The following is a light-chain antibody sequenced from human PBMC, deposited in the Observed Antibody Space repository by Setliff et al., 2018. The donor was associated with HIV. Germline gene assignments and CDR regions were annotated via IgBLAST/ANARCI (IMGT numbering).Light chain of an antibody. CDR2: STY. Sequence: QSVLTQPPSASGAPGQRVTISCSGSSSNVGDNAVSWYQQFPGTAPKLLIYSTYQRPSGVPDRFSGSKSGTSASLAISGLHSEDEADYYCAAWDDRLHGDVVGSGTKATV. CDR3: AAWDDRLHGDV. J-gene: IGLJ1*01. V-gene: IGLV1-44*01. CDR1: SSNVGDNA.